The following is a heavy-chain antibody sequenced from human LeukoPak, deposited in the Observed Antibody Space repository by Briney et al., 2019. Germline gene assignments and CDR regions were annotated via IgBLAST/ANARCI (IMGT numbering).Heavy chain of an antibody. J-gene: IGHJ4*02. V-gene: IGHV3-30*18. D-gene: IGHD6-13*01. Sequence: GGSLRLSCAASGFTFSSYGMHWVRQAPGKGLEWVAVISYDGGNVYYADSVKGGFTISRDNSKNTLYLQMNSLRAEDTAVYYCAKDLPFKGIAAAEGLDYWGQGTLVTVSS. CDR2: ISYDGGNV. CDR1: GFTFSSYG. CDR3: AKDLPFKGIAAAEGLDY.